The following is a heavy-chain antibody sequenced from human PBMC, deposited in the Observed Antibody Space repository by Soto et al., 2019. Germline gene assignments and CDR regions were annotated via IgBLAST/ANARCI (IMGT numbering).Heavy chain of an antibody. CDR2: INAGNGNT. CDR3: ATDHLLAAAGHY. J-gene: IGHJ4*02. Sequence: GASVKVSCKASGYTFTSYAMHWVRQAPGQRLEWVGWINAGNGNTKYSQKFQGRVTITRDTSASTAYMELSSLRSEDTAVYYCATDHLLAAAGHYWGQGTLVTVSS. D-gene: IGHD6-13*01. CDR1: GYTFTSYA. V-gene: IGHV1-3*01.